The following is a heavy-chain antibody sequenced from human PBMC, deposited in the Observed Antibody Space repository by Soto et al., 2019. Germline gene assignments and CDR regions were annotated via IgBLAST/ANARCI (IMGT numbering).Heavy chain of an antibody. Sequence: SETLSLTCTVSGDSITSPDFYWGWVRRPPGQGLEWIGTISHSGDTFYNPPLKGRLTMSLDTSKNQFSMRLTSVTAADAAVYLCARKTSGLINYFGWLSPLTSWGQVTQVTVSS. CDR1: GDSITSPDFY. J-gene: IGHJ5*02. CDR3: ARKTSGLINYFGWLSPLTS. V-gene: IGHV4-39*01. CDR2: ISHSGDT. D-gene: IGHD3-9*01.